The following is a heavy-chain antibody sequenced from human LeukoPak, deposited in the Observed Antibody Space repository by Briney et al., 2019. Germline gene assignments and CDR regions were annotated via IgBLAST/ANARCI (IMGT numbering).Heavy chain of an antibody. CDR1: GFTFNSYS. D-gene: IGHD2-15*01. Sequence: GGSLRLSCAASGFTFNSYSMNWVRQAPGKGLEWVSSISSSSSYIYYADSVKGRFTISRDNAKNSLYLQMNSLRAEDTAVYYCARDALGYCSGGSCYSPTYYYMDVWGKGTTVTVSS. V-gene: IGHV3-21*01. J-gene: IGHJ6*03. CDR2: ISSSSSYI. CDR3: ARDALGYCSGGSCYSPTYYYMDV.